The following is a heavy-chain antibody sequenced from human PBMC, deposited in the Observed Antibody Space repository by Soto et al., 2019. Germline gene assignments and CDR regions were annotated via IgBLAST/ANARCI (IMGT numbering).Heavy chain of an antibody. J-gene: IGHJ4*02. Sequence: QVQLQQWGAGLLKPSETLSLTCGVSGGPLSDYNWSWIRQAPGAGLEWIGEIGPSGATNYNPSLRSRVTISQAMSKSQFSLRLTSVTAADTAVYHCARIGGGSPYAFDYWGQGALITVSS. V-gene: IGHV4-34*01. CDR1: GGPLSDYN. D-gene: IGHD2-15*01. CDR3: ARIGGGSPYAFDY. CDR2: IGPSGAT.